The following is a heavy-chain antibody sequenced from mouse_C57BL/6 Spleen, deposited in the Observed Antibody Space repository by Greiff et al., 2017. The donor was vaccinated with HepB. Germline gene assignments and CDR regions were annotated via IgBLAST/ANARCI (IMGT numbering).Heavy chain of an antibody. Sequence: SGTVLARPGASVKMSCKTSGYTFTSYWMHWVKQRPGQGLEWIGAIYPGNSDTSYNQKFKGKAKLTAVTSASTAYMELSSLTNEDSAVYYCTRGACYGNYSAWFAYWGQGTLVTVSA. V-gene: IGHV1-5*01. CDR2: IYPGNSDT. J-gene: IGHJ3*01. CDR1: GYTFTSYW. CDR3: TRGACYGNYSAWFAY. D-gene: IGHD2-10*01.